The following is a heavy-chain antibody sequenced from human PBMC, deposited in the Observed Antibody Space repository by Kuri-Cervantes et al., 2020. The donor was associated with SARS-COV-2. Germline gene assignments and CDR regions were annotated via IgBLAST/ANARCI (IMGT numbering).Heavy chain of an antibody. CDR2: ISYDGSNK. CDR1: GFTFSSYA. Sequence: GESLKISCAASGFTFSSYAMHWVRQAPGKGLEWVAVISYDGSNKYYADSVKGRFTISRDNSKNTLYLQMNSLRAEDTAVYYCASRMAAGYWGQGTLVTVSS. D-gene: IGHD6-6*01. J-gene: IGHJ4*02. CDR3: ASRMAAGY. V-gene: IGHV3-30-3*01.